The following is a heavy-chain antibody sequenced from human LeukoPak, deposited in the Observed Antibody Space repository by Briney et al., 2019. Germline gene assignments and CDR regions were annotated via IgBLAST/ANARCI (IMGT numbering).Heavy chain of an antibody. J-gene: IGHJ6*03. V-gene: IGHV3-48*01. D-gene: IGHD4-17*01. CDR2: ISSSSSTI. CDR3: ARELHYGDSSSYYYYMDV. CDR1: GFTFSSYS. Sequence: GGSLRLSCAASGFTFSSYSMNWVRQAPGKGLEWVSYISSSSSTIYYADSVKGRFTISRDNAKNSLYLQMNSLRAEDTAVYYCARELHYGDSSSYYYYMDVWGKGTTVTVSS.